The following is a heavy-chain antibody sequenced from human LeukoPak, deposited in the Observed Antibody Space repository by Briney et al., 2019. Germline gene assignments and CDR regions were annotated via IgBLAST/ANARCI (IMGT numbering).Heavy chain of an antibody. CDR2: IYSGAGT. CDR3: TKSGPPDPY. Sequence: PGGSLRLSCAASGFTFGDYYMSWVRQAPGEGLEWVSVIYSGAGTNYADSVKGRFTISRDNSKNTLYLQMNSLRAEDTAMYYCTKSGPPDPYWGQGTMVTVSS. J-gene: IGHJ3*01. CDR1: GFTFGDYY. V-gene: IGHV3-53*01.